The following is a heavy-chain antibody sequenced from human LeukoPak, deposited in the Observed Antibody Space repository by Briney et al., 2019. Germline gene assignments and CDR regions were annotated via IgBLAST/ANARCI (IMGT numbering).Heavy chain of an antibody. V-gene: IGHV4-34*01. J-gene: IGHJ4*02. CDR3: ARKVYAASLDY. CDR2: INHSGST. D-gene: IGHD2-8*01. CDR1: GGSFSGYY. Sequence: SETLSLTCAVYGGSFSGYYWSWIRQPPGKGLEWIGEINHSGSTNYNPSLKSRVTISVDTSKNQFSLKLSPVTAADTAVYYCARKVYAASLDYWGQGTLVTVSS.